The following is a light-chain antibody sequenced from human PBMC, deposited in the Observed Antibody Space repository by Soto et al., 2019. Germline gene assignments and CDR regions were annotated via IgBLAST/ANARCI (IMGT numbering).Light chain of an antibody. CDR3: QQANSFPVT. V-gene: IGKV1D-12*01. J-gene: IGKJ5*01. CDR2: VTS. Sequence: DIQMTQIPSSVSASVGDRVTITCRASQGISNWLAWYQQKPGKAPKLLIYVTSNLQSGVPSRFSGSGSGTDFTLTLSSLQLEDFATYYCQQANSFPVTFGQGTRLEIK. CDR1: QGISNW.